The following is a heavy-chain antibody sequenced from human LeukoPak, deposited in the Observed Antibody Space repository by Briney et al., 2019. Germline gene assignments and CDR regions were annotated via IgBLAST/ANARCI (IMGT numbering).Heavy chain of an antibody. CDR3: ARACCSSTSCYPADYYMDV. Sequence: SVKVCCKACGGTFSSYAISWVRQAPGQGLEWMGGIIPIFGTANYAQKFQGRVTITTDESTSTAYMELSSLRSEDTAVYYCARACCSSTSCYPADYYMDVWGKGTTVTVPS. V-gene: IGHV1-69*05. CDR1: GGTFSSYA. CDR2: IIPIFGTA. J-gene: IGHJ6*03. D-gene: IGHD2-2*01.